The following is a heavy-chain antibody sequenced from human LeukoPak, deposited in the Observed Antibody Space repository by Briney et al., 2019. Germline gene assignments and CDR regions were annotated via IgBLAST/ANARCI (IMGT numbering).Heavy chain of an antibody. V-gene: IGHV3-23*01. CDR1: GFTFSNYA. Sequence: GGPLRLSCAASGFTFSNYAMTWVRHAPGKGLEWVSGISGSGGSTHYADSVKGRFTISRDNSKNMLYLQMNSLRAAEDTAIYYCAKEPYSSGPGNPFDYWGQGTLVTVSS. J-gene: IGHJ4*02. CDR3: AKEPYSSGPGNPFDY. CDR2: ISGSGGST. D-gene: IGHD6-19*01.